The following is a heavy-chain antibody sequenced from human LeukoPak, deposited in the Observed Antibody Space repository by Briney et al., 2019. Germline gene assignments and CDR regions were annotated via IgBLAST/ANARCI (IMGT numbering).Heavy chain of an antibody. CDR1: GLTFSNAW. D-gene: IGHD3-16*02. V-gene: IGHV3-15*01. J-gene: IGHJ4*02. CDR3: TTDYYDYVWGSYRPDY. CDR2: IKTKTDAETT. Sequence: PGGSLRLSCAASGLTFSNAWMSWVRQAPGQGLEWVARIKTKTDAETTDYAAPVKGRFTISRDDSKNTLYLQMNSLKTEDTAVYYCTTDYYDYVWGSYRPDYWGQGTLVTVSS.